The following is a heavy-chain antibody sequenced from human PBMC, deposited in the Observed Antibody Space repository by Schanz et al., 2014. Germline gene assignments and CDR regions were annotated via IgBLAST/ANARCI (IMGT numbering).Heavy chain of an antibody. D-gene: IGHD5-12*01. J-gene: IGHJ4*02. Sequence: QLVQSGSEFRKPGASVKVSCKASGYIFSSYAIHWVRQAPGQGLEWMGWINPNSGETNYEQKFKGRVTLTSETSISTAFMELSGLTSDDTATYFCARARYTGYDCSGYWGQGTLLIVSS. CDR2: INPNSGET. V-gene: IGHV1-2*02. CDR3: ARARYTGYDCSGY. CDR1: GYIFSSYA.